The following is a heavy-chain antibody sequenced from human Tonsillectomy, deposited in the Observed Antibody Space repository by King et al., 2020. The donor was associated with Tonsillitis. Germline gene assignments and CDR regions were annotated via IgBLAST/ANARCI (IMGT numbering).Heavy chain of an antibody. J-gene: IGHJ4*02. D-gene: IGHD3-3*01. CDR2: ISSNGGTT. V-gene: IGHV3-64D*06. Sequence: VQLVESGGGLVQPGGSLRLPCSASGFTFSSYPMHWVRQAPGKGLEYVSVISSNGGTTYYADSVKDRFTISRDNSKNTLYLQMSSLNTEDTAVYYCVKTMSGYYYDYWGQGTLVTVSS. CDR3: VKTMSGYYYDY. CDR1: GFTFSSYP.